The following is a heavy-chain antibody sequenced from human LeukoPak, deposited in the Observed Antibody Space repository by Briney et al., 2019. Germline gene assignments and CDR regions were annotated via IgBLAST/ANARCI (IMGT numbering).Heavy chain of an antibody. D-gene: IGHD6-19*01. V-gene: IGHV1-8*03. Sequence: ASVKVSCKASGYTFTSYDINWVRQATGRGLEWMGWMNPNSGNTGYAQKFQGRVTITRNTSISTAYMELSSPRSEDTAVYYCARAVAGYYYYYMDVWGKGTTVTVSS. CDR2: MNPNSGNT. CDR3: ARAVAGYYYYYMDV. J-gene: IGHJ6*03. CDR1: GYTFTSYD.